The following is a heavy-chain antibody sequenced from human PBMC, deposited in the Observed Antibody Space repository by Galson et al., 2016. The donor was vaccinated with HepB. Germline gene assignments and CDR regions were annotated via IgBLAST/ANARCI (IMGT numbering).Heavy chain of an antibody. Sequence: SLRLSCAGSGFTFNTYVMNWVRQAPGKGLEWVSVLYSGGDATYYAESVKGRFTISRDKSKNTLYLQMNRLRPEDTAVYYCARPVFFFIRSFATDDYWGQGTPVIVSS. CDR2: LYSGGDAT. D-gene: IGHD3-16*01. J-gene: IGHJ4*02. CDR1: GFTFNTYV. CDR3: ARPVFFFIRSFATDDY. V-gene: IGHV3-23*03.